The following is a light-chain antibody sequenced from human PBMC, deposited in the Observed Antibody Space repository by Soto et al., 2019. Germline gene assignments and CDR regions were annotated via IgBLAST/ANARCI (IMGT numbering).Light chain of an antibody. CDR3: SSYAGSSIYV. Sequence: QSALTQPASVSGSPGQSITISCTGTSNDVGNYNLVSWYQQLPGKAPTLVIYEDSERPSGVSSRFSGSKSGNTASLTISGLQAEDEADYYCSSYAGSSIYVFGTGSKVTVL. J-gene: IGLJ1*01. CDR1: SNDVGNYNL. V-gene: IGLV2-23*01. CDR2: EDS.